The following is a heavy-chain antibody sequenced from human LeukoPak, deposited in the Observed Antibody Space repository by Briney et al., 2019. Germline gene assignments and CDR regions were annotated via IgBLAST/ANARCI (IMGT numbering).Heavy chain of an antibody. CDR2: IYPGDSDT. CDR3: ARGRLDCSSTSCYYYFDY. V-gene: IGHV5-51*01. D-gene: IGHD2-2*01. J-gene: IGHJ4*02. CDR1: GYSFTSYW. Sequence: GESLKISCKGSGYSFTSYWIGWVRQMPGKGLEWMGIIYPGDSDTRYSPSFQGQVTISSDKSISTAYLQWSSLKASDTAMYYCARGRLDCSSTSCYYYFDYWGQGTLVTVSS.